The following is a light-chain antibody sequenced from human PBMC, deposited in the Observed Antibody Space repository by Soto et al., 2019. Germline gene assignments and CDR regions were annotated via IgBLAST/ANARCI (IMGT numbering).Light chain of an antibody. CDR1: SSDVGSYNL. CDR2: EGG. Sequence: QSALTQPASVSGSPGQSITISCTGTSSDVGSYNLVSWYQQHPGKAPKLMIYEGGKRPSGVSNRFSGSKSGNTASLTISGLQAEDEADYYCCSYAGSSTSRVFGGGTKLTVL. J-gene: IGLJ2*01. V-gene: IGLV2-23*01. CDR3: CSYAGSSTSRV.